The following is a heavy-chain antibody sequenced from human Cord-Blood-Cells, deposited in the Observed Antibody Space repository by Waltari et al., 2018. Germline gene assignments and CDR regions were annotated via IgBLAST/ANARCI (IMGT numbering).Heavy chain of an antibody. J-gene: IGHJ3*02. V-gene: IGHV4-4*02. CDR2: IYHSGST. D-gene: IGHD6-6*01. CDR3: ARDYSSSFDAFDI. Sequence: WSWVRQPPGKGLEWIVEIYHSGSTNYNPSLKSRVTISVDKSKNQFSLKLSSVTAADTAVYYCARDYSSSFDAFDIWGQGTMVTVSS.